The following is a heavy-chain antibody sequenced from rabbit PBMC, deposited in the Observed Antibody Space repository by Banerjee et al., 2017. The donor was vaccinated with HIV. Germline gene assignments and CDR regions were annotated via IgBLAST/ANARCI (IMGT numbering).Heavy chain of an antibody. D-gene: IGHD1-1*01. CDR2: IHTVSSGIT. Sequence: QSLEESGGDLVKPGASLTLTCTASGFDLSSWYFMCWVRQPPGKGLEWIACIHTVSSGITYYASWAKGRFTISKTSSTTVTLQMTSLTAADTATYFCAKDPDGDGSAHYDLWGQGTLVTVS. J-gene: IGHJ3*01. V-gene: IGHV1S40*01. CDR1: GFDLSSWYF. CDR3: AKDPDGDGSAHYDL.